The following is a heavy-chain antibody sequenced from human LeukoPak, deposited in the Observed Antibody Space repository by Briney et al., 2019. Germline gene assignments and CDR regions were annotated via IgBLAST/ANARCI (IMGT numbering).Heavy chain of an antibody. D-gene: IGHD3-9*01. CDR2: INPSGGST. V-gene: IGHV1-46*01. Sequence: GASVKVSCEASGYTFTSYYMHWVRQAPGQGLEWMGVINPSGGSTNYAQTFQGRVTMTRDTSTSTVYMELSSLRSEDTAVYYCARSAGDILTCDYWGQGTLVTVSS. CDR1: GYTFTSYY. J-gene: IGHJ4*02. CDR3: ARSAGDILTCDY.